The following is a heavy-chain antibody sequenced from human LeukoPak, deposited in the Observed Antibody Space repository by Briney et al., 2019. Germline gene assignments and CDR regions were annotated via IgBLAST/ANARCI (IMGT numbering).Heavy chain of an antibody. CDR3: ARRAGSDY. D-gene: IGHD6-13*01. CDR1: GFTVSGNY. V-gene: IGHV3-53*01. J-gene: IGHJ4*02. CDR2: MYSNGNT. Sequence: GGSLRLSCAASGFTVSGNYTSWVRQAPGKGLEWVSVMYSNGNTYYADSVRGRFTISRDNSKNTVFLQMNSLRAEDTAVYYCARRAGSDYWGQGTLVTVSS.